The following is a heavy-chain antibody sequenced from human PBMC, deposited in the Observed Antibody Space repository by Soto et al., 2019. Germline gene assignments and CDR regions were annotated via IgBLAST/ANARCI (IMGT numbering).Heavy chain of an antibody. Sequence: ASVKVSCQASGFTFTNYYMHWVRQAQGQGLEWTGQSRAYNGNTNYAQKRQGRVTMTTATSTSPAYMEMRSLRSDDTAVYYCSTNPGAYYYDSSGYAVFQHWG. V-gene: IGHV1-18*04. D-gene: IGHD3-22*01. CDR2: SRAYNGNT. CDR1: GFTFTNYY. J-gene: IGHJ1*01. CDR3: STNPGAYYYDSSGYAVFQH.